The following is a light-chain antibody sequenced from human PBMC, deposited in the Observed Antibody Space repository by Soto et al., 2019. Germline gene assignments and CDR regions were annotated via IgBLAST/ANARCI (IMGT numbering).Light chain of an antibody. CDR2: EFS. Sequence: QSVLTQPASVSGSPGQSITISCTGTSSDVGGYNYVSWFQHHPGKAPKLMIYEFSYRPSGVSDRFSGSKSGNTASLTISGLQAEDEAYYYCTSFTSSNTWLFGGGTQLTVL. V-gene: IGLV2-14*01. J-gene: IGLJ3*02. CDR3: TSFTSSNTWL. CDR1: SSDVGGYNY.